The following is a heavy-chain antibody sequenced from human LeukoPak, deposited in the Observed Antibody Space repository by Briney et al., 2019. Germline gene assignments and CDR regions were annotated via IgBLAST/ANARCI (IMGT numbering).Heavy chain of an antibody. Sequence: ASVKVSCKASGYTFTSYAMHWVRQAPGQRLEWMGWINAGSGNTKYSQKFQGRVTITRDTSASTAYMELSSLRSEDTAVYYCARVHCSSTSCYTRAYHYYGMDVWGQGTTVTVSS. V-gene: IGHV1-3*01. D-gene: IGHD2-2*02. CDR2: INAGSGNT. J-gene: IGHJ6*02. CDR3: ARVHCSSTSCYTRAYHYYGMDV. CDR1: GYTFTSYA.